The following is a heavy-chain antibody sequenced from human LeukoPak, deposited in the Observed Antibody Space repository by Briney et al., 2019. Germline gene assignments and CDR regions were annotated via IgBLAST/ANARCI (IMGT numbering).Heavy chain of an antibody. J-gene: IGHJ1*01. Sequence: GGSLRLSCAASGFTFSSYSMNWVRQAPGKGLEWVSPISSSSSYIYYADSVKGRFTIYRDNAKNSLYLQMNSLRAEDTAVYYCARGVGAITAGYFQHWGQGTLVTVSS. V-gene: IGHV3-21*01. D-gene: IGHD1-26*01. CDR1: GFTFSSYS. CDR2: ISSSSSYI. CDR3: ARGVGAITAGYFQH.